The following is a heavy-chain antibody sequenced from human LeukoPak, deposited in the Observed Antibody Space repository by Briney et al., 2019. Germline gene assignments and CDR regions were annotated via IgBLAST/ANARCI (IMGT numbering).Heavy chain of an antibody. CDR1: GFTFDKYA. Sequence: GGSLRLSCAASGFTFDKYAMHWVRQAPGKGLEWVSGISWNSGSIGYVDSVKGRFTISRDNAKNSLYLQMNSLRVEDTALYYCAKDRRGNRGYDTDFDYWGQGTLVIVSS. CDR2: ISWNSGSI. CDR3: AKDRRGNRGYDTDFDY. D-gene: IGHD5-12*01. V-gene: IGHV3-9*01. J-gene: IGHJ4*02.